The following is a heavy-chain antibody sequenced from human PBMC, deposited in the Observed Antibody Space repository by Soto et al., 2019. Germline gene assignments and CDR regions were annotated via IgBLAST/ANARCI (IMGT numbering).Heavy chain of an antibody. J-gene: IGHJ6*03. CDR3: ARHVPAAVRYYLYYMDV. CDR1: GGSISSSSYY. CDR2: IYYSGST. V-gene: IGHV4-39*01. Sequence: SETLSLTCTVSGGSISSSSYYWGWIRQPPGKGLERIGSIYYSGSTYYNPSLKSRVTISVDTSKNQFSLKLSSVTAADTAVYYCARHVPAAVRYYLYYMDVWGKGTTVTVSS. D-gene: IGHD6-13*01.